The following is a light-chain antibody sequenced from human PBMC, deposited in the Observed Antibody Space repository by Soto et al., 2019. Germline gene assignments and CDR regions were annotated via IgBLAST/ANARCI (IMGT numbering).Light chain of an antibody. CDR2: GNS. J-gene: IGLJ1*01. CDR3: QSYDSSVSSV. V-gene: IGLV1-40*01. CDR1: SSNIGAGYD. Sequence: QSVLTQPPSVSGAPGQRVTISCTGSSSNIGAGYDVHWYQQLPGTAPKLLIYGNSNRPSGVPDRFSGSKSGTSASLAITGLQAEDEADYYCQSYDSSVSSVFGTGTQVTVL.